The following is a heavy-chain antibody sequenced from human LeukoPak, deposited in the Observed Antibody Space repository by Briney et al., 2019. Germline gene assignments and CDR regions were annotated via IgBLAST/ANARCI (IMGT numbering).Heavy chain of an antibody. CDR1: GFTFSSYA. D-gene: IGHD6-19*01. V-gene: IGHV3-23*01. CDR2: ISGSGGNT. CDR3: AKDYSSSYYFDY. Sequence: GALRLSCAASGFTFSSYAMSWVRQTPGKGLEWVSTISGSGGNTYYADSVRDRFTISRDNSKNTLSLQMNSLRAEDTAVYYCAKDYSSSYYFDYWGQGTLVTVSS. J-gene: IGHJ4*02.